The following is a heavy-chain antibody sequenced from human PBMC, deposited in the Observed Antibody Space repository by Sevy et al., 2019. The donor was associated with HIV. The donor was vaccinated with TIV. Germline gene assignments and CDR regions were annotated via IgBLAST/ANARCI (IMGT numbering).Heavy chain of an antibody. J-gene: IGHJ4*02. D-gene: IGHD2-21*02. CDR3: ANAKTVTAPGDY. Sequence: GGSLRLSCAASGFTFSSYAMSWVRQSPGKGLEWVSAISGSGGSTYYADSVKGRFTISRDNSKNTLYLQMNSLRAEDTAVYYSANAKTVTAPGDYWGQGTLVTVSS. CDR2: ISGSGGST. V-gene: IGHV3-23*01. CDR1: GFTFSSYA.